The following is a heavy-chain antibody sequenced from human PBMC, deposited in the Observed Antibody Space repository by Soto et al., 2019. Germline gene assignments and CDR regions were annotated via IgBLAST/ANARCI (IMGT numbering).Heavy chain of an antibody. CDR1: GYSFTNSW. D-gene: IGHD3-16*01. J-gene: IGHJ4*02. CDR2: IFPRDSDT. CDR3: ARHMESAGDDY. V-gene: IGHV5-51*01. Sequence: AESLKISCEGSGYSFTNSWIGWVRQMPGKGLEWMGIIFPRDSDTRYSPSFQGQVTISADKSINTAYLQWSSLKASDTAMYYCARHMESAGDDYWGQGTLVTVSS.